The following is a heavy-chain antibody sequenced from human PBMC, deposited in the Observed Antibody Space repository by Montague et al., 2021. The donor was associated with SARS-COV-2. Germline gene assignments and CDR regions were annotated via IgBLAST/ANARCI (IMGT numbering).Heavy chain of an antibody. J-gene: IGHJ6*02. CDR1: GGSFSSYY. Sequence: SETLSLTCAVYGGSFSSYYWSWIRQPPGKGLEWIGEINHSGSTNYNPSLKSRVTISVDTSKNQFSLKLSSVTAADTAVYYCARVRYYGSGTSLGMDAWGQGTTVTVSS. D-gene: IGHD3-10*01. CDR2: INHSGST. V-gene: IGHV4-34*01. CDR3: ARVRYYGSGTSLGMDA.